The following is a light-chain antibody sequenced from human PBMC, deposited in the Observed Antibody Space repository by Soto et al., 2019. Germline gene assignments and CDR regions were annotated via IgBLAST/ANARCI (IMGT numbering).Light chain of an antibody. Sequence: QYALTQPRSVSGSPGQSVTISCTGTSSDVGGYNYVSWYQQHPGKAPKLMIYDVSKRPSGVPDRFSGSKSGNTASLTISGLQAEDEADYCCCSYAGSYTWVFGAGTKLTVL. J-gene: IGLJ3*02. CDR1: SSDVGGYNY. CDR2: DVS. CDR3: CSYAGSYTWV. V-gene: IGLV2-11*01.